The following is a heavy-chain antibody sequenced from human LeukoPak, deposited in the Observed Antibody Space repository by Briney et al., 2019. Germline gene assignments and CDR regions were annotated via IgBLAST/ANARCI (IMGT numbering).Heavy chain of an antibody. CDR3: ARGIWSARYPADYYLDY. V-gene: IGHV1-3*01. CDR1: GYTFTNYA. Sequence: GASVRVSCKASGYTFTNYAIHWVRQAPGQRLEWMGWVNAGDGNTMYSQRFQGRVTITRDTSASTAYMDLNSLRSEDTAVYYCARGIWSARYPADYYLDYWGHGTLVTVSS. CDR2: VNAGDGNT. D-gene: IGHD3-3*01. J-gene: IGHJ4*01.